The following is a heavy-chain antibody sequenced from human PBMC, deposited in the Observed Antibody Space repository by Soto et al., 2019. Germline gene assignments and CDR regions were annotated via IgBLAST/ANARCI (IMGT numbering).Heavy chain of an antibody. V-gene: IGHV4-30-4*01. J-gene: IGHJ4*02. CDR1: GGSISSGDYY. CDR2: IYYSGST. D-gene: IGHD3-10*01. CDR3: ASRKSSPYFDY. Sequence: QVQLQESAPGLVKPSQTLSLTCTVSGGSISSGDYYWSWIRQPPGKGLEWIGNIYYSGSTYSNPSLKSRVTISVDTSKKQFPLKLSSVTAADTAVYYCASRKSSPYFDYWGQGTLVTVSS.